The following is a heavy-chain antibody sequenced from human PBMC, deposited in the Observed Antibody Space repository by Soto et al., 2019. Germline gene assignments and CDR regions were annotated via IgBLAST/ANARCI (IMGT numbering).Heavy chain of an antibody. CDR3: AKVPWHLVHTHDFHY. CDR2: ISGSGDST. Sequence: EVQLLESGGGLVQPGGSLRISCAASGFTFSSYAMTWVRQAPGKGLEWVSVISGSGDSTYYADSVRGRFTISRDNSKNPLYLQMNSLRAEDTAVYFCAKVPWHLVHTHDFHYWGQGTLVTVSS. V-gene: IGHV3-23*01. J-gene: IGHJ4*02. D-gene: IGHD6-6*01. CDR1: GFTFSSYA.